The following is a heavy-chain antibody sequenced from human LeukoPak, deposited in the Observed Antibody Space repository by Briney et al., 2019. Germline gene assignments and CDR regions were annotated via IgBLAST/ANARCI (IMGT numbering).Heavy chain of an antibody. CDR2: IYTSGST. Sequence: SETLSLTCTVSGGSISSYYWSWVRQPAGKGLEWIGRIYTSGSTNYNPSLKSRVTMSVDTSKNQFSLKLSSVTAADTAVYYCARDGKGSGGSHDWYYFDYWGQGTLVTVSS. CDR3: ARDGKGSGGSHDWYYFDY. D-gene: IGHD2-15*01. V-gene: IGHV4-4*07. CDR1: GGSISSYY. J-gene: IGHJ4*02.